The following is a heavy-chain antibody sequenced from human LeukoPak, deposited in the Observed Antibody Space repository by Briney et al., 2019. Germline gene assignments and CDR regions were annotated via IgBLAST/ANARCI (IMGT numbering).Heavy chain of an antibody. J-gene: IGHJ4*02. CDR3: VTRRRYSSSY. Sequence: GGSLRLSCAASGFTFSDYYMSWIRQAPGKGLEWVSCISSSGSTIYYADSVKGRFTISRDNAKNSLYLQMNNLRAEDTAVYYCVTRRRYSSSYWGQGTLVTVSS. V-gene: IGHV3-11*01. CDR2: ISSSGSTI. CDR1: GFTFSDYY. D-gene: IGHD6-13*01.